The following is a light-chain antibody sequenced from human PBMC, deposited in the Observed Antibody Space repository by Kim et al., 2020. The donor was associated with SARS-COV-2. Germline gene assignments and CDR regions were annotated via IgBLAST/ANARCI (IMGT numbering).Light chain of an antibody. V-gene: IGLV3-19*01. CDR3: NSRDSDDNVV. CDR2: GKN. J-gene: IGLJ2*01. CDR1: SLRSYY. Sequence: SSEMTQDTAVSVALGQTVSITCQGDSLRSYYATWYQQKPGQAPIVVIYGKNNRPSGIPDRFSGSSSGNTASLTITGTQAGDEADYYCNSRDSDDNVVFGGGNQLSV.